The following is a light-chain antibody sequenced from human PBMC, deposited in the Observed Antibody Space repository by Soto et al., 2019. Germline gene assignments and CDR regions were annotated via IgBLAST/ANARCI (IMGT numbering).Light chain of an antibody. Sequence: EIVMPQSPGTLSLSPGDRATLSCRASQSVRGNLAWYQQKPGQSPRLLIYGASSRATGIPARFSGSGSGTDFTFTISSLQPEDIATYYCQQYDNLPITFGQGTRLEIK. CDR3: QQYDNLPIT. CDR1: QSVRGN. CDR2: GAS. J-gene: IGKJ5*01. V-gene: IGKV3-15*01.